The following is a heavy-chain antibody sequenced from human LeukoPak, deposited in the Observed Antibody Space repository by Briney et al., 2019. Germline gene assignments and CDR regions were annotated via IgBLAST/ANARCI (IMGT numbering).Heavy chain of an antibody. CDR1: GGTFSSYA. V-gene: IGHV1-69*05. CDR2: IIPIFGTA. Sequence: ASVKVSCKASGGTFSSYAISWVRQAPGQGLEWMGGIIPIFGTANYAQKFQGRVTITTDESTSTAYMELSGLRSEDTAVYYCARGEGYYSSGWYWVLGFDYWGQGTLVTVSS. CDR3: ARGEGYYSSGWYWVLGFDY. D-gene: IGHD6-19*01. J-gene: IGHJ4*02.